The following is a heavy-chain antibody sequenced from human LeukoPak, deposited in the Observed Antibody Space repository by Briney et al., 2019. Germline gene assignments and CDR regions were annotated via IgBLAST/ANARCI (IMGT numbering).Heavy chain of an antibody. CDR2: INPNSGGT. V-gene: IGHV1-2*02. Sequence: ASVKVSCKASGYTFTGHYMHWVRQAPGQGLEWMGWINPNSGGTNYAQKFQGRVTMTRDTSISTAYMELSRLRSDDTAVYYCARKLGVVVAATGVHWFDPWGQGTLVTVSS. CDR3: ARKLGVVVAATGVHWFDP. D-gene: IGHD2-15*01. CDR1: GYTFTGHY. J-gene: IGHJ5*02.